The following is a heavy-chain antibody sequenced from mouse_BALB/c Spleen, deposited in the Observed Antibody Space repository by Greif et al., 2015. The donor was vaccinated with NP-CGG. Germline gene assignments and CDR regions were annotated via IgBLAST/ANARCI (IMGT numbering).Heavy chain of an antibody. CDR1: GFSLTSYG. D-gene: IGHD4-1*01. V-gene: IGHV2-9*02. J-gene: IGHJ2*01. Sequence: VQLVESGPGLVATSQSLSITCTVSGFSLTSYGVHWVRQPPGKGLEWLGVIWAGGSTNYNSALMSRLSISKDNSKNQVFLKMNSLQTDDTAMYYCASGGGTYYFDYWCQGTTLTVSS. CDR2: IWAGGST. CDR3: ASGGGTYYFDY.